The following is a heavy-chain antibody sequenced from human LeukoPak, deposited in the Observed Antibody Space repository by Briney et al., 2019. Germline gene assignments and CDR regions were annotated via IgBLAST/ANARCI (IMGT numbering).Heavy chain of an antibody. CDR2: IQQDGSDK. V-gene: IGHV3-7*01. Sequence: GGSLRLSCAASGFTFSSSWMSWVRQAPGKGLEWVANIQQDGSDKYYVDSVKGRFTISRDNAKNSLYLQMNSLRAEDTAVYYRARDLYRIVVVPHYFDYWGQGTLVTVSS. J-gene: IGHJ4*02. CDR3: ARDLYRIVVVPHYFDY. D-gene: IGHD3-22*01. CDR1: GFTFSSSW.